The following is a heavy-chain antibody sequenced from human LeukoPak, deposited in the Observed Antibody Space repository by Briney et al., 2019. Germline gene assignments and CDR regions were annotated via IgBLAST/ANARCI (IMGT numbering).Heavy chain of an antibody. CDR2: IYYGGST. D-gene: IGHD3-10*01. J-gene: IGHJ3*02. CDR3: ARALDTYYYGSGSYPGAFDI. CDR1: GGSISSYY. V-gene: IGHV4-59*01. Sequence: SETLSLTCTVSGGSISSYYWSWIRQPPGKGLEWIGYIYYGGSTNYNPSLKSRVTISVDTSKNQFSLKLSSMTAADTAVYYCARALDTYYYGSGSYPGAFDIWGQGTMVTVSS.